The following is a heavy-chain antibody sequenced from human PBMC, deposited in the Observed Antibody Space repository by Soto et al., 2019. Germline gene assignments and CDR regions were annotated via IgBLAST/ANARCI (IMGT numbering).Heavy chain of an antibody. V-gene: IGHV4-30-4*01. CDR3: ARGGYGYSGYEGGDYYYYGMDV. CDR2: IYYSGST. Sequence: PPETLSLTCSVSGRTISRGDSYRSWILQPPVKGLEWIGYIYYSGSTYYNPSLKSRVTISVDTSKNQFSLKLSSVTAADTAVYYCARGGYGYSGYEGGDYYYYGMDVWGQGTTVS. J-gene: IGHJ6*02. D-gene: IGHD5-12*01. CDR1: GRTISRGDSY.